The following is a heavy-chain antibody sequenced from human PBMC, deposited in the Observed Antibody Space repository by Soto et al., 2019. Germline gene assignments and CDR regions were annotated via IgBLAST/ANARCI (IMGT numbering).Heavy chain of an antibody. CDR1: GFTFSSYS. J-gene: IGHJ4*02. V-gene: IGHV3-48*02. D-gene: IGHD3-22*01. Sequence: EVQLVESGGGLVQPGGSLRRSCAASGFTFSSYSMNWIRQAPGKRLEWVSYISSSSSTIYYADSVKGRFTISRDNAKNSLYMQMNSLRDEDTAVYYCSRGLYYYDSRGYWGYWGQGTLVIVSS. CDR2: ISSSSSTI. CDR3: SRGLYYYDSRGYWGY.